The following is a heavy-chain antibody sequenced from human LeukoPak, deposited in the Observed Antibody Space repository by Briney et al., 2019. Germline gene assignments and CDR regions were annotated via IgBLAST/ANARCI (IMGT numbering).Heavy chain of an antibody. CDR2: IKQDGSEK. Sequence: PGGSLRLSCAASGITLSVYWMSWVRQAPGKGLEWVANIKQDGSEKYYRDSVQGRFTISRDNAKNSLYLQMNSLRAEDTAVHYCARSGSGYFDYWGQGSLVTVSS. CDR3: ARSGSGYFDY. J-gene: IGHJ4*02. V-gene: IGHV3-7*01. CDR1: GITLSVYW.